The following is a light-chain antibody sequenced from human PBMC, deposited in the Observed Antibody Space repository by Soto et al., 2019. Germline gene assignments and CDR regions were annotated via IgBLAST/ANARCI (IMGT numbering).Light chain of an antibody. Sequence: EIVLTQSPGTLSLSPGERATLSCRASQSVSSSYLAWYQRKPGQAPRLLIYGASSRATGIPDRFSGSGSGTDFTLTISRLEPEDFGVYYCQQYGSSLITFGQGTRLAIK. CDR2: GAS. J-gene: IGKJ5*01. CDR1: QSVSSSY. CDR3: QQYGSSLIT. V-gene: IGKV3-20*01.